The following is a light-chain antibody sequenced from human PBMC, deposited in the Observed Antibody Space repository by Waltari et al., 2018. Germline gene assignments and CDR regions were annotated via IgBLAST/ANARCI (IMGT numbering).Light chain of an antibody. CDR2: SNH. Sequence: QSVLTQPPSASETPGQRVTISCSGSTSTIGSNTVNWYQQLPGTAPKLLIYSNHQRPSGVPDRLSGSRSGTSASLAISGLQSEDVADYYCATWDDILNGPVFGSGTTVTVL. CDR3: ATWDDILNGPV. J-gene: IGLJ6*01. CDR1: TSTIGSNT. V-gene: IGLV1-44*01.